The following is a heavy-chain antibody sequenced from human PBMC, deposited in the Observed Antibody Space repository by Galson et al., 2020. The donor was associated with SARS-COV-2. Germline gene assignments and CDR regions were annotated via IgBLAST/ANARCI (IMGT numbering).Heavy chain of an antibody. CDR1: AFSFSTYA. Sequence: GGSLRLSFEASAFSFSTYAMSWVRQAPGKGLEWGSSISANGRSTYYADSVKGRFTLSRDNPENTLYLQMNSLRVDDTAVYYCAISASVGAGWFAPWGQGTLVSVSS. V-gene: IGHV3-23*01. CDR3: AISASVGAGWFAP. J-gene: IGHJ5*02. D-gene: IGHD3-10*01. CDR2: ISANGRST.